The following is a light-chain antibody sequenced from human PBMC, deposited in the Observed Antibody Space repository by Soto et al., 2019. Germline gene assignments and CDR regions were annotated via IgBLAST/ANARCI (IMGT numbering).Light chain of an antibody. CDR3: SSYTSSSSYV. Sequence: QSVLTQPASVSGSPGQSITISCTGTSSDVGGYNYVSWCQQHPGKAPKLMIYEVSNRPSGVSNRFSGSKSGNTASLTISGLQAEDEADYYCSSYTSSSSYVFGTGTMVTVL. V-gene: IGLV2-14*01. CDR1: SSDVGGYNY. J-gene: IGLJ1*01. CDR2: EVS.